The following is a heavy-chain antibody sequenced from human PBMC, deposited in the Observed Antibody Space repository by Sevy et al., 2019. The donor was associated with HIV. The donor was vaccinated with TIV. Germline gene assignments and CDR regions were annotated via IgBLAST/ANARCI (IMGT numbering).Heavy chain of an antibody. CDR3: ARHTEGARLRNEYYYYYMDV. D-gene: IGHD1-26*01. J-gene: IGHJ6*03. CDR2: IYPGDSDT. Sequence: GETLKISCKGSGYSFTSYWIGWVRQMPGKGLEWMGIIYPGDSDTRYSPSFQGQVTISADKSISTAYLQWSSLKASDTAMYYCARHTEGARLRNEYYYYYMDVWGKGTTVTVSS. CDR1: GYSFTSYW. V-gene: IGHV5-51*01.